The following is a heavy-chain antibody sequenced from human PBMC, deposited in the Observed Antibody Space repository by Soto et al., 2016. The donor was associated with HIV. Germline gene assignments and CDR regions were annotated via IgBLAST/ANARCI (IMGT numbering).Heavy chain of an antibody. J-gene: IGHJ4*02. D-gene: IGHD5-18*01. V-gene: IGHV1-2*02. CDR1: GYTFTTYD. CDR2: INPNTGGT. Sequence: QVQLVQSGAEVKKPGASVKVSCKASGYTFTTYDIYWVRQAPGQGLEWMGWINPNTGGTNYAQKFQGRVTMTRDTSIRTAYMDLSRLTSADTAVYYCATRIGYSYGFYYFDSWGQGTLVTVSS. CDR3: ATRIGYSYGFYYFDS.